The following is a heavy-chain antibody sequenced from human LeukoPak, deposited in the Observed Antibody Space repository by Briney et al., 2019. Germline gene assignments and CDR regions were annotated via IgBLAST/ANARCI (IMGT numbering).Heavy chain of an antibody. V-gene: IGHV3-9*01. D-gene: IGHD3-3*01. CDR1: GFTFDDYA. CDR3: ARAGYYLSPYFFDY. J-gene: IGHJ4*02. Sequence: GGSLRLSCAASGFTFDDYAMHWVRQAPGKGLEWVSGINWMGNNVGYADSVQGRFTISRDNSKNTLYLQMNSLRAEDTAVYYCARAGYYLSPYFFDYWGQGTLVTVSS. CDR2: INWMGNNV.